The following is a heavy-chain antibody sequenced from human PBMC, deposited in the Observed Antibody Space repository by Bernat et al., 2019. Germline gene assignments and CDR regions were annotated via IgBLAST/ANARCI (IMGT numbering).Heavy chain of an antibody. CDR2: IKSDGSEK. CDR1: GFTFSTFW. V-gene: IGHV3-7*04. CDR3: ARAYY. J-gene: IGHJ4*02. D-gene: IGHD3-16*01. Sequence: EVQLVESGGGLVQPGGSLRLSCAASGFTFSTFWMTWVRQAPGKGLEWVANIKSDGSEKYYAESVKGRFTSPRDNGRDSLYLQMNSLRAEDTAVYYCARAYYWGQGTLVTVSS.